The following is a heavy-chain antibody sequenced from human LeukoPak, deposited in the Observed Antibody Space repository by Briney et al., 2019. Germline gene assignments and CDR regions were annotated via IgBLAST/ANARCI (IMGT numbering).Heavy chain of an antibody. J-gene: IGHJ6*03. V-gene: IGHV1-69*06. Sequence: ASVKVSCKASGGTFSSYAISWVRQAPGQGLEWMGGIIPIFGTANYAQKFQGRVTITADKSTSTAYMELSSLRSEDTAVYYCARDPPVAFRGYYYYYMDVWGKGTTVTVSS. D-gene: IGHD3-10*01. CDR1: GGTFSSYA. CDR3: ARDPPVAFRGYYYYYMDV. CDR2: IIPIFGTA.